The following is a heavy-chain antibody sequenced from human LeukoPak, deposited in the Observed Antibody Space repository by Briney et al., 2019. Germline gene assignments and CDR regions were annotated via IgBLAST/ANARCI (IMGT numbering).Heavy chain of an antibody. Sequence: GGSLRLSCAASGSTFSSYAVHWVRQAPGKGLEWVAVISYDGSNKYYADSVKGRFTISRDNSKTTLYLQMNTLRAEDTAIYFCARGTLPYCTAGTCYPLDSWGQGTLVTVSS. D-gene: IGHD2-15*01. CDR3: ARGTLPYCTAGTCYPLDS. CDR2: ISYDGSNK. V-gene: IGHV3-30*07. CDR1: GSTFSSYA. J-gene: IGHJ4*02.